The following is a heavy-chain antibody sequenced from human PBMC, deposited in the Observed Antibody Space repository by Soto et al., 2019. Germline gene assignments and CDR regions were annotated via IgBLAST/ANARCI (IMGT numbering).Heavy chain of an antibody. Sequence: QVQLVQSGPEVKKPGASVKVSCKTSGYTFTNYGISWVRQAPGQGLEWMGWITTDKGKTTYAQKFQGRATMTTDTSTSSEYIDLGSLRSDEMAMYYCADRSPAFDYWGQGAFVTVSS. CDR3: ADRSPAFDY. V-gene: IGHV1-18*03. CDR2: ITTDKGKT. J-gene: IGHJ4*02. CDR1: GYTFTNYG.